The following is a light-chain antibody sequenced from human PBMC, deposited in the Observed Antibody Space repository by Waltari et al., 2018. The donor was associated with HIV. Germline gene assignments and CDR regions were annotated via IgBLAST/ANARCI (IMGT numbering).Light chain of an antibody. CDR3: CSYAGSDTLV. CDR2: EVK. CDR1: SRNVGTYNL. J-gene: IGLJ3*02. V-gene: IGLV2-23*02. Sequence: HSALTQPASVSGSPGQSLTISCTGTSRNVGTYNLVSWYQQHPGKAPTLLIYEVKRRPSGLSDRFSGSKSGNTASLTVSGLQAEDEAIYYCCSYAGSDTLVFGGGTSLTIL.